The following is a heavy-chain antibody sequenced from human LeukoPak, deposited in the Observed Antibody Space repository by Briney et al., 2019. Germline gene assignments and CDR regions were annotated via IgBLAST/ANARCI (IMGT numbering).Heavy chain of an antibody. D-gene: IGHD6-19*01. CDR1: GGSISSTSCY. CDR3: ARTEGSGWYNWFDP. CDR2: IYYSGST. J-gene: IGHJ5*02. V-gene: IGHV4-61*05. Sequence: PSETLSLTCSVSGGSISSTSCYWGWIRQPPGKGLEWIGYIYYSGSTNYNPSLKSRVTISVDTSKNQFSLKLSSVTAADTAVYYCARTEGSGWYNWFDPWGQGTLVTVSS.